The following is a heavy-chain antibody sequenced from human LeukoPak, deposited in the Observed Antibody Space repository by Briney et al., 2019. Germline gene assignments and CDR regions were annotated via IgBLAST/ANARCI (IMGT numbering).Heavy chain of an antibody. Sequence: GGSLRLSCAASGFTYSDYAMSWVRQAPGKGLEGVSSISGSGDSTYYADSVKGRFTISRDNSKNMLYLQMNSLRGDDTAVYYCAKREVNTYGFLDYWGQGTLVTVSS. V-gene: IGHV3-23*01. D-gene: IGHD5-24*01. J-gene: IGHJ4*02. CDR3: AKREVNTYGFLDY. CDR1: GFTYSDYA. CDR2: ISGSGDST.